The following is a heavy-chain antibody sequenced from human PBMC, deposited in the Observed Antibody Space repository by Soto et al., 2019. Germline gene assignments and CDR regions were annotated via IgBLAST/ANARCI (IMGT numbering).Heavy chain of an antibody. D-gene: IGHD5-18*01. CDR3: ASTGYSYGYYYYYYYGMDV. CDR1: GYTFTSYD. J-gene: IGHJ6*02. V-gene: IGHV1-8*01. Sequence: QVQLVQSGAEVKKPGASVKVSCKASGYTFTSYDINWVRQATGQGLEWMGWMNPNSGNTGYAQKFQGRVTMTRNTSISTAYMELSSLRSEDTAVYYCASTGYSYGYYYYYYYGMDVWGQGTTVTVSS. CDR2: MNPNSGNT.